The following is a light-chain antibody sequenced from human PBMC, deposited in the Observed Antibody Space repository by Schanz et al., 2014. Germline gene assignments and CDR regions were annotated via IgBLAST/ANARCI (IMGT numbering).Light chain of an antibody. J-gene: IGLJ3*02. Sequence: QSVLTQPPSVSGAPGQRVTFSCTGSSSNIGAGYGVHWYQQLPGTAPKLLIYRNNNRPSGVPDRFSGSKSGTSASLAITGLQAEDEADYYCAAWDDSLNGRVFGGGTKLTVL. CDR3: AAWDDSLNGRV. CDR2: RNN. CDR1: SSNIGAGYG. V-gene: IGLV1-40*01.